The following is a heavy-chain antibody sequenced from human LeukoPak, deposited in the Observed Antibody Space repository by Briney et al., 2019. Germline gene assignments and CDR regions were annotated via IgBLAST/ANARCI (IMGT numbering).Heavy chain of an antibody. D-gene: IGHD3-22*01. CDR2: ISSNGGST. CDR3: ARDRDSSGYYYVGPDY. CDR1: GFTFSSYA. J-gene: IGHJ4*02. V-gene: IGHV3-64*01. Sequence: GGSLRLSCAASGFTFSSYAMHWVRQAPGKGLEYVSAISSNGGSTYYANSVKGGFTISRDNSKNTLYLQMGSLRAEDMAVYYCARDRDSSGYYYVGPDYWGQGTLVTVSS.